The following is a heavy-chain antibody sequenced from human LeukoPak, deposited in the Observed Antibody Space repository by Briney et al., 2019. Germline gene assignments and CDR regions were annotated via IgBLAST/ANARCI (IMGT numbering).Heavy chain of an antibody. D-gene: IGHD6-6*01. CDR2: ISAYNGNT. CDR1: GYTFTSYG. V-gene: IGHV1-18*01. CDR3: ARVDSSSRYYYYYYYMDV. Sequence: ASVKVSCKASGYTFTSYGISWVRQALGQGLEWMGWISAYNGNTNYAQKLQGRVTMTTDTSTSTAYMELRSLRSDDTAVYYCARVDSSSRYYYYYYYMDVWGKGTTVTVSS. J-gene: IGHJ6*03.